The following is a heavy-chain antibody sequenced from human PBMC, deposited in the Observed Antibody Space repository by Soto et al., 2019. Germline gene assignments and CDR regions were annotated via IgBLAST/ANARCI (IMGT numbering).Heavy chain of an antibody. Sequence: QLHLVQSGAVVKKPGASVTVSCSASGYPVTAYYMHWVRQAPGRGLEGMGGINPATGAAKYTQTFQGRVTLTSDTSTDTGIMDLRGLASEDTAVFYCARGGGVGVAGSAAFDMWGQGTLVTVSS. D-gene: IGHD3-3*01. CDR3: ARGGGVGVAGSAAFDM. V-gene: IGHV1-2*02. CDR1: GYPVTAYY. J-gene: IGHJ3*02. CDR2: INPATGAA.